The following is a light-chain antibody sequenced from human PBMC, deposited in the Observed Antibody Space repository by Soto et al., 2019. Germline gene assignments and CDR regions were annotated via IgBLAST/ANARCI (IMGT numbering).Light chain of an antibody. CDR3: MQALQTPRT. CDR1: QTLRHFKGYNN. J-gene: IGKJ1*01. CDR2: LGS. V-gene: IGKV2-28*01. Sequence: DIVMTQSPLSLPVTPGEPASISSRPSQTLRHFKGYNNLDWYLQKPGQSPQLLIYLGSNRASGVPDRFSGSGSGTYFTLKISRVEAEDVGVYYCMQALQTPRTFGQGTKVEIK.